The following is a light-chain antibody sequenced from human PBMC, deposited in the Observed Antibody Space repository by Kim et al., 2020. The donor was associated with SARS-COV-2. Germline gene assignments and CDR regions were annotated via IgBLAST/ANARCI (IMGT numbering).Light chain of an antibody. Sequence: SVALGQTARITCGGNNMGSKNVHWYQQKPGQAPVLVIYRDSNRPSGIPERFSGSNSGNTATLTISRAQAGDEADYYCQVWDSSTAVFGTGTKVTVL. CDR2: RDS. CDR1: NMGSKN. CDR3: QVWDSSTAV. J-gene: IGLJ1*01. V-gene: IGLV3-9*01.